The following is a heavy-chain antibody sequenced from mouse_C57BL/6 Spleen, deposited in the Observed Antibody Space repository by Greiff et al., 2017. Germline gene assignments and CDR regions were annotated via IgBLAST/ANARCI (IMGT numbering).Heavy chain of an antibody. D-gene: IGHD2-2*01. J-gene: IGHJ4*01. V-gene: IGHV14-4*01. CDR2: IDPENGDT. CDR1: GFNIKDDY. CDR3: TTVRSLDY. Sequence: EVQLQESGAELVRPGASVKLSCTASGFNIKDDYMHWVKQRPEQGLEWIGWIDPENGDTEYASKFQGKATITADTSSNTAYLQLSSLTSEDTAVYYCTTVRSLDYWGQGTSVTVSS.